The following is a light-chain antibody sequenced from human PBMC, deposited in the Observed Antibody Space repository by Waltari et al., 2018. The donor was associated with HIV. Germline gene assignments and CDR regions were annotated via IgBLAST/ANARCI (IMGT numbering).Light chain of an antibody. CDR1: QSVLFSSNNKNY. CDR2: WAS. Sequence: DIVMTQSPDSLAVSLGERATIHCKYSQSVLFSSNNKNYLAWYQQKLGQPPRLLLYWASPRESAVPDRFSGSGSGADFTLTISSLQAEDVAVYYCQQYYSTPLTFGGGTKVEIK. V-gene: IGKV4-1*01. J-gene: IGKJ4*01. CDR3: QQYYSTPLT.